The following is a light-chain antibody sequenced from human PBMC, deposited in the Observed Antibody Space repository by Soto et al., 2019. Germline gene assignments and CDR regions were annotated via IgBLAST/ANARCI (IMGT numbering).Light chain of an antibody. J-gene: IGKJ1*01. Sequence: VMTQSPLSLPVTLGQPASISCRSSQSLLYTDRNTYLSWFQQRPGQSPRRLIYEVSNRDSGVPDRFSGSGSGTDFTLKISRVEAEDVGVYYCMQGSYWPRTFGQGTKVEIK. CDR3: MQGSYWPRT. CDR1: QSLLYTDRNTY. V-gene: IGKV2-30*01. CDR2: EVS.